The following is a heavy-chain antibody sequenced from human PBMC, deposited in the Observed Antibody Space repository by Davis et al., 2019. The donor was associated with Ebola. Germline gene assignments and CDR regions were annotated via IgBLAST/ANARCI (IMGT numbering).Heavy chain of an antibody. J-gene: IGHJ3*02. CDR3: AFVGVNTKGDARDN. CDR1: GGSISSGGYY. CDR2: IDHSGTT. D-gene: IGHD1-26*01. Sequence: SETLSLTCTVSGGSISSGGYYWSWIRQPPGKGLAWIAEIDHSGTTHYNSSLKSRVTISVDTSKNQISLQLISMTAADTAGYYCAFVGVNTKGDARDNWGQGTQVIVSS. V-gene: IGHV4-61*08.